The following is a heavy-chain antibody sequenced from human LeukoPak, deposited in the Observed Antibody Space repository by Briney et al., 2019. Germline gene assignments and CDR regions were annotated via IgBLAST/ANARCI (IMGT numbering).Heavy chain of an antibody. D-gene: IGHD3-10*01. CDR1: GGTFSSYA. CDR3: ARDTMVRGVIPYFDY. Sequence: ASVKVSCKASGGTFSSYAISWVRQAPGQGLEWMGGIIPIFGTANYAQKFQGRVTITTDESPSTAYMELSSLRSEDTAVYYCARDTMVRGVIPYFDYWGQGTLVTVSS. V-gene: IGHV1-69*05. J-gene: IGHJ4*02. CDR2: IIPIFGTA.